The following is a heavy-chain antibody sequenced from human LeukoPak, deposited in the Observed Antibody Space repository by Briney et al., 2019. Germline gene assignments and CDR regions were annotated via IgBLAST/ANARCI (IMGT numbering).Heavy chain of an antibody. CDR2: ISDDGSSK. CDR1: GFTFSSYA. J-gene: IGHJ4*02. D-gene: IGHD1-26*01. Sequence: GGSLRLSCAASGFTFSSYAMSWVRQAPGKGLEWVAVISDDGSSKDYSDSVRGRVTISRDNSKNTVYLEMNSLRAEDTAVYYCAREWELRLFDYWGQGTLVTVSS. CDR3: AREWELRLFDY. V-gene: IGHV3-30-3*01.